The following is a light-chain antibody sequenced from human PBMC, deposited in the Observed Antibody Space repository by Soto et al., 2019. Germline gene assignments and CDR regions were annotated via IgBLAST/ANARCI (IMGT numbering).Light chain of an antibody. CDR1: KIGSKS. CDR2: YDS. Sequence: SYELTQPPSVSVAPGKTARITCGGNKIGSKSVHWYQQKPGQAPVLVIYYDSDRPSGIPERFSGSNSGNTATLTISRVEAGDEADYYCQVWDSSSDQGVFGTGTKVTVL. V-gene: IGLV3-21*04. J-gene: IGLJ1*01. CDR3: QVWDSSSDQGV.